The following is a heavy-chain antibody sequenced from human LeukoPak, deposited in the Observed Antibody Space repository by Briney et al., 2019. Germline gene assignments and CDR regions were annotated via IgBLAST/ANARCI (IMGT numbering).Heavy chain of an antibody. V-gene: IGHV1-46*01. J-gene: IGHJ4*02. D-gene: IGHD4-17*01. CDR2: INPSGGGT. CDR3: ASGNFYGDYYY. Sequence: ASVKVSCKASGYTFTGYYMHWVRQAPGQGLEWMGTINPSGGGTTYAQKFQGRVTMTREMSTSTLYMELSSLRSEDTAVYYCASGNFYGDYYYWGQGTLVTVSS. CDR1: GYTFTGYY.